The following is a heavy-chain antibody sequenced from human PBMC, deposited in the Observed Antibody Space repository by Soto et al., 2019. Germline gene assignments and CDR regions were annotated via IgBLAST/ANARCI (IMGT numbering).Heavy chain of an antibody. CDR3: ARSLGLCTGSGCRDY. CDR1: GGNFNTYT. J-gene: IGHJ4*02. CDR2: IIPILDIA. D-gene: IGHD2-8*02. Sequence: QVQLLQSGTEVKKPGSSAKVSCRASGGNFNTYTISWVRQDPGQGLEWLGRIIPILDIASYAQKFQGRVNITADKSTNTVYMELSSLRSEDTAVYFCARSLGLCTGSGCRDYWGQGTLVSVSP. V-gene: IGHV1-69*02.